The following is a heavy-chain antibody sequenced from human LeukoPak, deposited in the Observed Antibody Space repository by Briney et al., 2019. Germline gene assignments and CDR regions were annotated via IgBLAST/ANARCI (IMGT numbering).Heavy chain of an antibody. V-gene: IGHV1-18*01. CDR2: ISAYNGNT. J-gene: IGHJ4*02. CDR1: GYTFTSYG. CDR3: ARDGDPKYYYDSSGYYSY. D-gene: IGHD3-22*01. Sequence: GASVKVSCKASGYTFTSYGISWVRQAPGQGLEWMGWISAYNGNTNYAQKLQGRVTMTTDTSTSTAYMELRCLRSDDTAVYYCARDGDPKYYYDSSGYYSYWGQGTLVTVSS.